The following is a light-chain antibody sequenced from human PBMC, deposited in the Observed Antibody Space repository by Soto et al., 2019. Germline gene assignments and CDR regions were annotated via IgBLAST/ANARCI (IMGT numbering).Light chain of an antibody. CDR2: GVY. J-gene: IGKJ1*01. V-gene: IGKV3-20*01. CDR3: QQYDTSPRT. Sequence: ELVLTQSPGTLSLSLGERATLSCRASQSLRTNSLAWYQQKPGQAPRLLISGVYSRAAGIPDRFSGSGSGTDFTLTISRLEPEDGAVYDCQQYDTSPRTFGQGTKVDIK. CDR1: QSLRTNS.